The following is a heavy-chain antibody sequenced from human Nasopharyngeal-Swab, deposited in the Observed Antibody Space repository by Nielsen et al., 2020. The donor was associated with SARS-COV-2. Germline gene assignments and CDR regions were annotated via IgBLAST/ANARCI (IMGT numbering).Heavy chain of an antibody. Sequence: GGSLRLSCVASGFTYDDYAMHWVRQAPGKGLEWVSGITWNSGVAYTDSVKGRFTISRDNARNFLYLQMNSLRTEDTAFYYCTKGRADYSNPSFDNWGQGTLVTVSS. J-gene: IGHJ4*02. CDR2: ITWNSGV. CDR1: GFTYDDYA. V-gene: IGHV3-9*01. D-gene: IGHD4-11*01. CDR3: TKGRADYSNPSFDN.